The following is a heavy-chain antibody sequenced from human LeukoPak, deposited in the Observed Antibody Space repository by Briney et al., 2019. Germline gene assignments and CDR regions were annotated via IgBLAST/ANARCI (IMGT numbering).Heavy chain of an antibody. V-gene: IGHV3-48*04. J-gene: IGHJ4*02. CDR2: ISGRSTI. D-gene: IGHD2-2*01. CDR1: GFTFSTYS. CDR3: ARDIVVVPAAVPHFDY. Sequence: GGSLRLSCAASGFTFSTYSMNWVRQAPGKGLEWVSYISGRSTIYYADSVKGRFTISRDNAKNSLYLQMNSLRAEDTAVYYCARDIVVVPAAVPHFDYWGQGTLVTVSS.